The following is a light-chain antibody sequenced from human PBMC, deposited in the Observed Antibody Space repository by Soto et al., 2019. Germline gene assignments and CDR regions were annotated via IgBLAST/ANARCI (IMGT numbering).Light chain of an antibody. J-gene: IGKJ1*01. V-gene: IGKV1-5*03. CDR1: QTISSW. Sequence: IQMSQSPFPLSGSVGDRCTIPFRASQTISSWLAWYQQKPGKAPKLLIYKASTLKSGVPSRFSGSGSGTEFTLTISSLQPDDFATYYCQNYNSYSEEFGQGTKVDIK. CDR3: QNYNSYSEE. CDR2: KAS.